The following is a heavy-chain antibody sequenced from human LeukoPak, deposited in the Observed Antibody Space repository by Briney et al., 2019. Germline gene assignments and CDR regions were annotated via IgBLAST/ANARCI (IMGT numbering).Heavy chain of an antibody. CDR2: IYHSGST. CDR1: GGSISTYY. D-gene: IGHD6-6*01. J-gene: IGHJ1*01. CDR3: ARGGTARLHFQN. V-gene: IGHV4-59*01. Sequence: SETLSLTCTVSGGSISTYYWNWIRQPPGKGLEWIGYIYHSGSTNYNPSLQSRVTISVDTSKNQFSLNLNSVTAVDTAVYYCARGGTARLHFQNWGQGTLVTVSS.